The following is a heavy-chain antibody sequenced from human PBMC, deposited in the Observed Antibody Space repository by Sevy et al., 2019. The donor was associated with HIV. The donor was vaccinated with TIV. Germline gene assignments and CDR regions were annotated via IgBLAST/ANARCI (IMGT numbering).Heavy chain of an antibody. J-gene: IGHJ4*02. CDR1: GGSFSGYY. V-gene: IGHV4-34*01. D-gene: IGHD6-25*01. CDR2: INHSGST. CDR3: ARGDSTPRRRKFDY. Sequence: SETLSLTCAVYGGSFSGYYWSWIRQPPGKGLEWIGEINHSGSTNYNPSLKSRVTISVDTSKNKFSLKLSSVTAADTGVYYWARGDSTPRRRKFDYWGQGTLVTVSS.